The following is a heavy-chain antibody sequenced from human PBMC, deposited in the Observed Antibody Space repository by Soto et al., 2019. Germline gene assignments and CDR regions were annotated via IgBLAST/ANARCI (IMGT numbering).Heavy chain of an antibody. J-gene: IGHJ4*02. CDR2: ISSNGGST. CDR1: GFTFSSYA. V-gene: IGHV3-64D*06. Sequence: GSLRLSCSASGFTFSSYAMHWVRKAPGKGLEYVSAISSNGGSTYYADSVKGRFTISRDNSKNTLYLQMSSLRAEDTAVYYCVKDSYYYDSSGYSDYWGQGTLVTVSS. D-gene: IGHD3-22*01. CDR3: VKDSYYYDSSGYSDY.